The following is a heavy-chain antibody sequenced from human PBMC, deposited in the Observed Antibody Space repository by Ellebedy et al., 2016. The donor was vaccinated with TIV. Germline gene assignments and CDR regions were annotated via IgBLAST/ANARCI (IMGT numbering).Heavy chain of an antibody. CDR2: IKEDGSEE. Sequence: GESLKISCAASGFTFSLNWMYWVRQAPGKGLEWVANIKEDGSEEYYVDSVKGRVTISRDNAKNSLYRQMNSLRAEDTAVYYCVRDLHWSYFDWGQGTLVTVSS. D-gene: IGHD1-26*01. CDR3: VRDLHWSYFD. J-gene: IGHJ4*02. CDR1: GFTFSLNW. V-gene: IGHV3-7*03.